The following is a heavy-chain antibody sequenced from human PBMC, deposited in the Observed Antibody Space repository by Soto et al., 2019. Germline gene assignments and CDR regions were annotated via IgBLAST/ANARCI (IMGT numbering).Heavy chain of an antibody. CDR3: ARVRPISI. Sequence: ASVKVSCKVSGYTLTELSMHWVRQAPGKGLEWMAAFDREDGETIYAQKFQGRVTMTRNTSTSTAYMELSSLRSEDTAVYYCARVRPISIWGQGTLVTVSS. D-gene: IGHD3-3*02. CDR2: FDREDGET. J-gene: IGHJ1*01. CDR1: GYTLTELS. V-gene: IGHV1-24*01.